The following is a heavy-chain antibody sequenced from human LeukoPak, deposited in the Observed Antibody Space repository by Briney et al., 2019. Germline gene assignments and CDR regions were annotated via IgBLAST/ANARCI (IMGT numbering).Heavy chain of an antibody. V-gene: IGHV3-21*01. CDR1: GFTFSSYS. J-gene: IGHJ4*02. D-gene: IGHD3-22*01. Sequence: GGSLRLSCAASGFTFSSYSMNWVRQAPGKGLEWVSSISSSSYIYYADSVKGRFTISRDNAKNSLYLQMNSLRAEDTAVYYCASTEGDYYDSSGYWDWGQGTLVTVSS. CDR3: ASTEGDYYDSSGYWD. CDR2: ISSSSYI.